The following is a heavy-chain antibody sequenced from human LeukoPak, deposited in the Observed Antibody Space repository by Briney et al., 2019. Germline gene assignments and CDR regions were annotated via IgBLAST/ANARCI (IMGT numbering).Heavy chain of an antibody. CDR2: IDPSDSYT. V-gene: IGHV5-10-1*01. CDR3: ARHQLLGPCFKGVCSYAFDI. J-gene: IGHJ3*02. CDR1: GYRFTSYW. Sequence: GESLKISCKGSGYRFTSYWISWVRQMPGKGLEWMGRIDPSDSYTNYSPSFQGHLTISADKSISTAYLQWSSLKASDTAMYYCARHQLLGPCFKGVCSYAFDIWGQGTMVTVSS. D-gene: IGHD2-8*01.